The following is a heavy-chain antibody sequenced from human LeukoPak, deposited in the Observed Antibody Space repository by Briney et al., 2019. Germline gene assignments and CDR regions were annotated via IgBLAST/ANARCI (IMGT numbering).Heavy chain of an antibody. D-gene: IGHD3-22*01. J-gene: IGHJ3*02. V-gene: IGHV4-59*08. CDR1: GGSISSYY. CDR3: ARHRYDSSGYAFDI. CDR2: IYYSGST. Sequence: SETLSLTCSVSGGSISSYYWSWIRQPPGKGLEWIGYIYYSGSTNYNPSLKSRVTISVDTYKNQFSLKLSSVTAADTAVYYCARHRYDSSGYAFDIRGQGTMVTVSS.